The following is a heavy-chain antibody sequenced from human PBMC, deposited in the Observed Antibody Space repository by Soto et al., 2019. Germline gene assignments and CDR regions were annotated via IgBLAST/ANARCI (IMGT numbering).Heavy chain of an antibody. Sequence: GGSLRLSCAASGFTFSSYSMNWVRQAPGKGLEWVSSISSSSSYIYYADSVKGRFTISRDNAKNSLYLQMNGLRAEDTAVYYCARDPIYCSGGSCYSWTFDYWGQGTLVTVSS. J-gene: IGHJ4*02. CDR1: GFTFSSYS. V-gene: IGHV3-21*01. CDR2: ISSSSSYI. D-gene: IGHD2-15*01. CDR3: ARDPIYCSGGSCYSWTFDY.